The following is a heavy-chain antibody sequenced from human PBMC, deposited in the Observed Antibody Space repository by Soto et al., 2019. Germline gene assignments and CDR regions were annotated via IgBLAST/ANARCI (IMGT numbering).Heavy chain of an antibody. CDR1: GGSINSGGYY. J-gene: IGHJ4*02. D-gene: IGHD3-3*02. Sequence: PSETLSLTCTVSGGSINSGGYYWSWIRQHPGKGLEWIGDIYYRGSTNYNPSLKSRVTISIDTSKNQFSLKLSSVTAADTAVYYCARAQTFLGIITVFDNWGQGILVTVSS. CDR3: ARAQTFLGIITVFDN. V-gene: IGHV4-31*03. CDR2: IYYRGST.